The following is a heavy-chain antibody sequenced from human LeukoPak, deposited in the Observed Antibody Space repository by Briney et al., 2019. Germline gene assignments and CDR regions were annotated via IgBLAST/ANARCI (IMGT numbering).Heavy chain of an antibody. CDR2: IYYSGST. J-gene: IGHJ6*03. D-gene: IGHD4-11*01. Sequence: PSETLSLTCTVSGGSISSSSYYWGWIRQPPGKGLEWIGNIYYSGSTYYNPSLKSRVTILVDTSKNQFSLKLSSVTAADTAMYYCARAARIHDYSTDYYYYMDVWGKGTTVTVSS. CDR3: ARAARIHDYSTDYYYYMDV. V-gene: IGHV4-39*07. CDR1: GGSISSSSYY.